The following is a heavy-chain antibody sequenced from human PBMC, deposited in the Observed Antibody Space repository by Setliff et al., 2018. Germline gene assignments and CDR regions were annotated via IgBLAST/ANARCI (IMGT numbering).Heavy chain of an antibody. CDR1: GGTFGSYA. Sequence: SVKVSCKASGGTFGSYAISWVRQAPGQGLEWMGGIIPIFGTANYAQKFQGRVTITADESTSTAYMELSSLRSEDTAVYYCARGTANMYDILTGYGAFDIWGQGTMVTVSS. V-gene: IGHV1-69*13. J-gene: IGHJ3*02. D-gene: IGHD3-9*01. CDR3: ARGTANMYDILTGYGAFDI. CDR2: IIPIFGTA.